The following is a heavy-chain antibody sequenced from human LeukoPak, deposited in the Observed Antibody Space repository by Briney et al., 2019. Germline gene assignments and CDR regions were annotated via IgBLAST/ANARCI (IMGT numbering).Heavy chain of an antibody. Sequence: SVKVSCKASGGTFISYGISWVRQAPGQGLEWMGGIIPIFGTPNYAQKFQGRVTITADESTSTAYMELSSLRSEDTAVYYCARGSGTITMVRGVFYGMDVWGQGTTVTVSS. CDR3: ARGSGTITMVRGVFYGMDV. V-gene: IGHV1-69*13. D-gene: IGHD3-10*01. CDR1: GGTFISYG. CDR2: IIPIFGTP. J-gene: IGHJ6*02.